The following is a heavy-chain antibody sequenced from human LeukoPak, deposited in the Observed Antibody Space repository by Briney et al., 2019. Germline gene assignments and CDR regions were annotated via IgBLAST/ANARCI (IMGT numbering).Heavy chain of an antibody. D-gene: IGHD3-22*01. V-gene: IGHV1-2*02. CDR1: GYTFTGYY. CDR3: ASYYYDSSGYNFDY. Sequence: ASVKVSCKASGYTFTGYYMHWVRQAPGQGLEWMGWINPNSGGTNYAQKFQGRVTMTRDTSISTAYMELSRLRSDDTAVYYCASYYYDSSGYNFDYWGRGTLVTVSS. CDR2: INPNSGGT. J-gene: IGHJ4*02.